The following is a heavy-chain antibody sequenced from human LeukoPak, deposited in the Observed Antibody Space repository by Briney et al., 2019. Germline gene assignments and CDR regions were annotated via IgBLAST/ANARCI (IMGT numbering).Heavy chain of an antibody. Sequence: SGTLSLTCAVYGGSFSGYYWSWIRQPPGKGLEWIGEINHSGSTNYNPSLKSRVTISVDTSKNQFSLKLSSVTAADTAVYYCARVMAADLHYFDYWGQGTLVTVSS. D-gene: IGHD6-13*01. CDR1: GGSFSGYY. V-gene: IGHV4-34*01. J-gene: IGHJ4*02. CDR3: ARVMAADLHYFDY. CDR2: INHSGST.